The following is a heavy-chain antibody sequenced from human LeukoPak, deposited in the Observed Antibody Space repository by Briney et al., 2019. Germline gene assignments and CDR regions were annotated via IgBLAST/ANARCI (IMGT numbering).Heavy chain of an antibody. CDR3: ASLSLGHY. J-gene: IGHJ4*02. CDR1: GFTVSNNY. V-gene: IGHV3-53*01. CDR2: IYSGGSA. Sequence: SGGSLRLSCAASGFTVSNNYMSWVRQAPGKGLEWVPVIYSGGSAYYADSVKGRFTISRDTSKNTLSLQMNSLRAEDTAVYYCASLSLGHYWGQGTLVTVSS. D-gene: IGHD6-6*01.